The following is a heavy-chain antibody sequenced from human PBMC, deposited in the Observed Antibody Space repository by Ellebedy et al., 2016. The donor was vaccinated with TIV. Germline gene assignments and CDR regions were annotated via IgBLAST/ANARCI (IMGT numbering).Heavy chain of an antibody. Sequence: GESLKISXAASGFTFSNYGMNWVRQAPGKGLECISSISSSNSYIYYADSVRGRFTISRDNAKNSLYLQMNSLRAEDTAVYYCARDMSDYGMDVWGQGTTVTVSS. D-gene: IGHD3-10*02. CDR1: GFTFSNYG. CDR2: ISSSNSYI. J-gene: IGHJ6*02. CDR3: ARDMSDYGMDV. V-gene: IGHV3-21*01.